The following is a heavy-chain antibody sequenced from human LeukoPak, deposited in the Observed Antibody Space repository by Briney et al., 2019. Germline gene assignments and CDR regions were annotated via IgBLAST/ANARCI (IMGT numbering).Heavy chain of an antibody. D-gene: IGHD6-19*01. CDR2: IKQDGSEK. CDR3: ARVDTQQWLVNYYYYGMDV. J-gene: IGHJ6*02. CDR1: GFTLSSYW. Sequence: PGGSLRLSCAASGFTLSSYWMSWVRQAPGKGLEWVANIKQDGSEKYYVDSVKGRFTISRDNAKNSLYLQMNSLRAEDTAVYYCARVDTQQWLVNYYYYGMDVWGQGTTVTVSS. V-gene: IGHV3-7*01.